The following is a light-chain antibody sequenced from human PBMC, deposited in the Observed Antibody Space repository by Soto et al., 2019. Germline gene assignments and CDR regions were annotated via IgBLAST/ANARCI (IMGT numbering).Light chain of an antibody. V-gene: IGLV1-51*02. CDR2: ENN. CDR3: GAWDTSLSAWV. J-gene: IGLJ3*02. CDR1: SSNIGNNY. Sequence: QAVVTQPPSVSAAPGEKVTISCSGSSSNIGNNYVSWYQQVPATAPKVLIYENNKRPSGIPDRVSGSKSGTSATLGITGLQTGDEADYYCGAWDTSLSAWVFGGGTKLTVL.